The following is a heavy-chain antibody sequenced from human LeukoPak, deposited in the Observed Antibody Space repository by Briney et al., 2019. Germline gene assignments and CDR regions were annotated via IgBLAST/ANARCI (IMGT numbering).Heavy chain of an antibody. CDR2: ISSSGSTI. J-gene: IGHJ4*02. CDR1: GFTFSSYE. Sequence: PGGSLRLSCAASGFTFSSYEMNWVRQAPGKGLEWVSYISSSGSTIYYADSVKGRFTISRDNAKNSLYLQMNSLRAEDTAVYYCARNTIDGGVDYWGQGTLVTVSS. D-gene: IGHD4-23*01. CDR3: ARNTIDGGVDY. V-gene: IGHV3-48*03.